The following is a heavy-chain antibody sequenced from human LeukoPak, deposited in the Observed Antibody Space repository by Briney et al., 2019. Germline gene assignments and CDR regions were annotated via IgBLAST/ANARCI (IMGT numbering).Heavy chain of an antibody. Sequence: SETLSLTCTVSGGSISSSSYYWGWIRQPPGKGLEWIGSIYYSGSTYYNPSLKSRVTISVDTSKNQFSLKLSSVTAADTAVYYCARAIHYVWGSYRYTPLYYFDYWGQGTLVTVSS. CDR3: ARAIHYVWGSYRYTPLYYFDY. J-gene: IGHJ4*02. CDR1: GGSISSSSYY. V-gene: IGHV4-39*07. CDR2: IYYSGST. D-gene: IGHD3-16*02.